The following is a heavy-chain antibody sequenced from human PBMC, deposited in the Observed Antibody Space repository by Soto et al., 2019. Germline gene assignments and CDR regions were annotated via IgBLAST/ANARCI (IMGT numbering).Heavy chain of an antibody. J-gene: IGHJ4*02. CDR2: MSYDGRNI. CDR3: AKDDGLWYPDY. D-gene: IGHD5-18*01. Sequence: QVQVVESGGGVVHPGKSLRLSCATSGFTFSSYGMHWVRQAPGKGLEWVAVMSYDGRNIYYGESVKGRFTISRDNSKNTLYLQMNSLRAEDTAVYYCAKDDGLWYPDYWGQGILVTVSS. CDR1: GFTFSSYG. V-gene: IGHV3-30*18.